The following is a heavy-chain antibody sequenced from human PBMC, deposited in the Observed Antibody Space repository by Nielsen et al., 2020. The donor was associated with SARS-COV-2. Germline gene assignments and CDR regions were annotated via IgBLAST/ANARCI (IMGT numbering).Heavy chain of an antibody. D-gene: IGHD2-15*01. CDR1: GFTFSSYG. CDR3: ARDHGYCSGGSCYRHYSYGMDV. J-gene: IGHJ6*02. Sequence: GESLKIYCAASGFTFSSYGMHWVRQAPGKGPKWVAVISYDGSTKHHADSAKGRFGVSRDNSKNTLHLQMDSLRAEDTAIYYCARDHGYCSGGSCYRHYSYGMDVWGQGTTVTVSS. CDR2: ISYDGSTK. V-gene: IGHV3-30*06.